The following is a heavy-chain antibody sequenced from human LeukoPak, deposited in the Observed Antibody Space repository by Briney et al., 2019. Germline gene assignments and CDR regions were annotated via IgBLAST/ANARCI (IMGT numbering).Heavy chain of an antibody. CDR2: ITGSGGST. CDR1: GFTFSSYA. J-gene: IGHJ3*01. CDR3: AKSIILLRSGVFDF. Sequence: PGGSLRLSCAVSGFTFSSYAMSWLRQAPGKGLEWVSGITGSGGSTYYADSVKGRFTISSDNSKNTLFLQMNSLRAEDTAVYYCAKSIILLRSGVFDFWGQGTMVTVSS. V-gene: IGHV3-23*01. D-gene: IGHD2/OR15-2a*01.